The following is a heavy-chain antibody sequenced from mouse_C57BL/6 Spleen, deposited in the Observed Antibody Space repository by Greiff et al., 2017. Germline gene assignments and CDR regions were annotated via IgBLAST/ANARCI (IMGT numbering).Heavy chain of an antibody. V-gene: IGHV1-63*01. J-gene: IGHJ2*01. CDR3: ARRYDYDEGYFDY. CDR2: IYPGGGYT. Sequence: VQLQQSGAELVRPGTSVKMSCKASGYTFTNYWIGWAKQRPGHGLEWIGDIYPGGGYTNYNEKFKGKATLTADKSSSTAYMQFSSLTSEDSAIYYCARRYDYDEGYFDYWGQGTTLTVSS. D-gene: IGHD2-4*01. CDR1: GYTFTNYW.